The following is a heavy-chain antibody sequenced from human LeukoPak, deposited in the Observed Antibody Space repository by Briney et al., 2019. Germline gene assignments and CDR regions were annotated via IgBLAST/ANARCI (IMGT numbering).Heavy chain of an antibody. D-gene: IGHD2-15*01. J-gene: IGHJ4*02. CDR2: ISGSGGST. V-gene: IGHV3-23*01. CDR3: AKGVVVVAAKYYFDY. CDR1: GFTFSSSA. Sequence: GGSLRLSCAASGFTFSSSAMSWVRQAPGKGLEWVSAISGSGGSTYYADSVKGRFTISRDNPKNTLYLQMNSLRAEDTAVYYCAKGVVVVAAKYYFDYWGQGTLVTVPS.